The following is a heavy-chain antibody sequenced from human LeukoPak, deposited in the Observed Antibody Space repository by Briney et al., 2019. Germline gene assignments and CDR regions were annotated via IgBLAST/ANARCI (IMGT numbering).Heavy chain of an antibody. CDR3: ARTTEGGYSYGYFYYYYMDV. CDR2: IYYSGGA. J-gene: IGHJ6*03. Sequence: PSETLSLTCTVSGGSISSYYWSWIRQPPGKGLEWIGYIYYSGGANYKSSLKSRVTISVDTSKNQFSLKLRSVTAADTAVYYCARTTEGGYSYGYFYYYYMDVWGKGTTVTISS. V-gene: IGHV4-59*01. CDR1: GGSISSYY. D-gene: IGHD5-18*01.